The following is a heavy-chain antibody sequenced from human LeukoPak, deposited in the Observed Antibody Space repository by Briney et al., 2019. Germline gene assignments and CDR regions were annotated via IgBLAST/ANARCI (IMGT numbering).Heavy chain of an antibody. CDR3: AKDHYWSIDY. J-gene: IGHJ4*02. CDR1: GFDFSSNW. V-gene: IGHV3-74*01. Sequence: GGSLRLSCAASGFDFSSNWMHWVRHAPGQGLVWVSRIKGDGISTNYADSVKDRFTISRDIAKNTLYLQMNSLRAEDTGVYYCAKDHYWSIDYWGRGTLVTVSS. D-gene: IGHD3-3*01. CDR2: IKGDGIST.